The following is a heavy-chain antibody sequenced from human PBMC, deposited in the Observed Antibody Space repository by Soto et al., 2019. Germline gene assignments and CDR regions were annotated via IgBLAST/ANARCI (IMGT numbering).Heavy chain of an antibody. V-gene: IGHV4-39*01. CDR3: AWNDIVVVPAAMASEDYYYYMDV. Sequence: SETLSLTCTVSGGSISSSSYYWGWIRQPPGKGLEWIGSIYYSGSTYYNPSLKSRVTISVDTSKNQFSLKLSSVTAADTAVYYCAWNDIVVVPAAMASEDYYYYMDVWGKGTTVTVSS. D-gene: IGHD2-2*01. J-gene: IGHJ6*03. CDR1: GGSISSSSYY. CDR2: IYYSGST.